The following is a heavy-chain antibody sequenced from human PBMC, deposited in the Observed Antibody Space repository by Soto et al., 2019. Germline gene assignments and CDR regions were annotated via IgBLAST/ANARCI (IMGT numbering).Heavy chain of an antibody. D-gene: IGHD5-12*01. CDR2: ISGSDGRT. Sequence: GGSLRLSCAASGFSFSSSAMNWVRQAPGKGLEWVSSISGSDGRTYYADSVKGRFTISRDNSKNTLYLQMNSLRAEDTAIYYCVREGRGSFDFWGRGTMVTVSS. CDR1: GFSFSSSA. CDR3: VREGRGSFDF. V-gene: IGHV3-23*01. J-gene: IGHJ3*01.